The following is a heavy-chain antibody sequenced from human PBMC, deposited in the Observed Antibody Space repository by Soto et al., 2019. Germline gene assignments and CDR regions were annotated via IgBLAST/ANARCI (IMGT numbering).Heavy chain of an antibody. CDR3: ARGGPTWYFDY. D-gene: IGHD3-16*01. Sequence: EVQLVESGGGLVQPGGSLRLSCAASGFTFSSYEMNWVRQAPGKGLEWVSYISSSGSTIYYADSVKGRFTISRDNAKNSLSLQMNSLRAEDTAVYYCARGGPTWYFDYWGQGTLVTVST. CDR2: ISSSGSTI. CDR1: GFTFSSYE. V-gene: IGHV3-48*03. J-gene: IGHJ4*02.